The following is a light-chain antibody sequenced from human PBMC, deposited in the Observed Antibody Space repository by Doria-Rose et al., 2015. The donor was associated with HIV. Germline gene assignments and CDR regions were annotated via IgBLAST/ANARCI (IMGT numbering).Light chain of an antibody. V-gene: IGKV3-20*01. J-gene: IGKJ1*01. CDR1: QSFSSTY. CDR2: DGS. Sequence: EIVMTQSPGTLSLSPGERATLSCRASQSFSSTYLAWYQQKPGQAPSLLIYDGSTTATGNTDRFSASGSGTDFTLAINRLGPEDFALYYCHQYGTSWTFGQGTKVEI. CDR3: HQYGTSWT.